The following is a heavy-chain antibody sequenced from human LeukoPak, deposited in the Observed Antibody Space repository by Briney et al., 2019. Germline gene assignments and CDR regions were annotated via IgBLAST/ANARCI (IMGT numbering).Heavy chain of an antibody. V-gene: IGHV3-20*04. D-gene: IGHD3-22*01. CDR3: ARSYDSSGCSFSPGGY. CDR1: GFNFDDYG. Sequence: GGSLRLSCAGSGFNFDDYGMTWVRHAPGKGLQWVSGINWNGGSTGYADSVKGRFTISRDNAKNSLYLQMNSLRAEDTALYYCARSYDSSGCSFSPGGYCGQGTLVTVSS. CDR2: INWNGGST. J-gene: IGHJ4*02.